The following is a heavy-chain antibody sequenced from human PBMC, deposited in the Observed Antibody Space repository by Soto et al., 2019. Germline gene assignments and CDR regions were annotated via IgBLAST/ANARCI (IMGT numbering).Heavy chain of an antibody. D-gene: IGHD3-9*01. CDR1: GASIINGEYY. CDR2: IYYSGDN. V-gene: IGHV4-30-4*01. CDR3: VSGYYDILSGLDTKYFFDN. Sequence: QLQLQESGPGLVKASQTLSLTCTVSGASIINGEYYWTWIRQSPGKGLEWIGYIYYSGDNYYNPSLKSRGMISVDTSKNQFSLNLSSVTVADTALYYCVSGYYDILSGLDTKYFFDNWGQGDLVTVAS. J-gene: IGHJ4*02.